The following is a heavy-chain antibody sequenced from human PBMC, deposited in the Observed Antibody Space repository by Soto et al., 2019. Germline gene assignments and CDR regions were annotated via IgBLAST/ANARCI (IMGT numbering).Heavy chain of an antibody. Sequence: QVQLQESGPGLVKPSGTLSLPCAVSGGSISSSNWWGGVRQPPGKGLEWIGEIYHSGSTNYNPSLKSRVTISVDKSKNQFSLKLSSVTAADTAVYYCARVTRAAAGTSYYYGMDVWGQGTTVTVSS. CDR1: GGSISSSNW. CDR3: ARVTRAAAGTSYYYGMDV. V-gene: IGHV4-4*02. J-gene: IGHJ6*02. CDR2: IYHSGST. D-gene: IGHD6-13*01.